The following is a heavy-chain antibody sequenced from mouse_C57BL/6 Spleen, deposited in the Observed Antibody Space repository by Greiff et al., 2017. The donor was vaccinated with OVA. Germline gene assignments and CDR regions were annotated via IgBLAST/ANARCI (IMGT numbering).Heavy chain of an antibody. D-gene: IGHD1-1*01. CDR2: INPGSGGT. CDR1: GYAFTNYL. J-gene: IGHJ4*01. Sequence: QVQLQQSGAELVRPGTSVKVSCKASGYAFTNYLIEWVKQRPGQGLEWIGVINPGSGGTHYTEQFQGKATLTADKSSSTAYMQLSSLTSEDSAVYFCARSLYYGSRESYAMDYWGQGTSVTVSS. V-gene: IGHV1-54*01. CDR3: ARSLYYGSRESYAMDY.